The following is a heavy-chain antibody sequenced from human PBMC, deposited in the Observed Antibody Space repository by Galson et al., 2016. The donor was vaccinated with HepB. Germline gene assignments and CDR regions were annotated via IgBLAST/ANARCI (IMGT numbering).Heavy chain of an antibody. D-gene: IGHD1-26*01. CDR3: ARYVGARSPTTPASFDY. J-gene: IGHJ4*02. CDR2: INHSGST. Sequence: SETLSLTCAVFGGSFSGSDWTWIRQPPGKGLEWIGEINHSGSTNYNPSLKSRVTISVDTSKTQFSLKLSSVTAADTAVYYCARYVGARSPTTPASFDYWGQGTLVTVSS. CDR1: GGSFSGSD. V-gene: IGHV4-34*01.